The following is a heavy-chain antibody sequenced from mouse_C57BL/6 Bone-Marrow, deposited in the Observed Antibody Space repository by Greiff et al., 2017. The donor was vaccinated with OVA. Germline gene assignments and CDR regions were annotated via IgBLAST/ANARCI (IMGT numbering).Heavy chain of an antibody. CDR1: GYTFTSYG. J-gene: IGHJ1*03. CDR2: IYPRSGNT. V-gene: IGHV1-81*01. D-gene: IGHD1-1*01. Sequence: QVQLQQSGAELARPGASVKLSCKASGYTFTSYGISWVKQRTGQGLEWIGEIYPRSGNTYYNEKFKGKATLTADKSSSTAYMELRSLTSEDSAVYFCTYDYGSSSYWYFDVWGTGTTVTVSS. CDR3: TYDYGSSSYWYFDV.